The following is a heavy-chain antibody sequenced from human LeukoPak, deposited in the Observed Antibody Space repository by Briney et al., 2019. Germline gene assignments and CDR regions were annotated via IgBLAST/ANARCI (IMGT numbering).Heavy chain of an antibody. CDR2: IYGRAST. CDR3: ARYDSRGSASTRFDY. CDR1: GYSLGKNYY. D-gene: IGHD3-16*01. J-gene: IGHJ4*02. Sequence: SKTLSLTCAVSGYSLGKNYYWGWIRQSPGKGLEWIGRIYGRASTSYNPSLMNRVTMSVDTSKNHFSLQLTSVTAADTAVYYCARYDSRGSASTRFDYWGPGILVTVSS. V-gene: IGHV4-38-2*01.